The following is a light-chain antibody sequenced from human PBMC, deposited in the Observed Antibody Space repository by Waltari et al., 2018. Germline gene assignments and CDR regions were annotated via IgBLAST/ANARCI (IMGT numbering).Light chain of an antibody. CDR1: SSNTGAGYD. J-gene: IGLJ2*01. Sequence: QSVLTQPPSVSGAPGQRVTISCTGGSSNTGAGYDVHWYQQRRGAAPKLPIYCNNNRPSGVPDRFSGSKSGPSASLAITGLQAEDEADYYCQSYDSSLSGVIFGGGTKLTVL. V-gene: IGLV1-40*01. CDR3: QSYDSSLSGVI. CDR2: CNN.